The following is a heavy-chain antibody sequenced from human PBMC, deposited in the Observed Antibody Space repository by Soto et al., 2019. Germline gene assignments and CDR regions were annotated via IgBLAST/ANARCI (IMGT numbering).Heavy chain of an antibody. Sequence: GESLKISCKGSGYSFTSYWIGWVRQMPGKGLEWMGIIYPGDSDTRYSPSFQGQVTISADKSISTAYLQWSSLKASDTAMYYCARTPVAGKIRGCYYGMDVWGQGTTVTSP. CDR3: ARTPVAGKIRGCYYGMDV. V-gene: IGHV5-51*01. D-gene: IGHD6-19*01. CDR1: GYSFTSYW. J-gene: IGHJ6*02. CDR2: IYPGDSDT.